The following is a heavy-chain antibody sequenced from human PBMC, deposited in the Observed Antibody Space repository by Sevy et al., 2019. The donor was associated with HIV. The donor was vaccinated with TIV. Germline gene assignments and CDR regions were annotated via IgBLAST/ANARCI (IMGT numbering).Heavy chain of an antibody. CDR3: AKESGSDWYFDY. Sequence: GESLKISCAASGFTFSRNGMHWVRQAPGKGLEWVACIFYDGNYKYYADSVKGRFSISRDNSENTLYVQMDSLRVEDTAVYYCAKESGSDWYFDYWGQGTLVTVSS. D-gene: IGHD2-21*01. J-gene: IGHJ4*02. CDR1: GFTFSRNG. CDR2: IFYDGNYK. V-gene: IGHV3-30*02.